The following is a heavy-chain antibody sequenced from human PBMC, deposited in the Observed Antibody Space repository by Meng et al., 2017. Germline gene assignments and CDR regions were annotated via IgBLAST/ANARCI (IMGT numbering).Heavy chain of an antibody. CDR3: ARRYYYDSSGYYFYVFGY. CDR1: GYTLTGYA. V-gene: IGHV7-4-1*02. CDR2: INTNTGNP. Sequence: QGQSVPVGAEGKKPGPSVKVSCKASGYTLTGYAMNWVRQAPGQGLEWMGWINTNTGNPTYAQGFTGRFVFSLDTSVSTAYLQISSLKAEDTAVYYCARRYYYDSSGYYFYVFGYWGQGTLVTVSS. J-gene: IGHJ4*02. D-gene: IGHD3-22*01.